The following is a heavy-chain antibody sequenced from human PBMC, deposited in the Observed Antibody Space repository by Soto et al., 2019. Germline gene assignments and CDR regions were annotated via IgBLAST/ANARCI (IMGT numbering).Heavy chain of an antibody. CDR3: AKGGGYDFYYYYGMDV. J-gene: IGHJ6*02. D-gene: IGHD5-12*01. V-gene: IGHV3-30*18. CDR2: ISYDGSNK. Sequence: VQLVESGGGLVQPGGSLRLSCAASGFTFSSYGMHWVRQAPGKGLEWVAVISYDGSNKYYADSVKGRFTISRDNSKNTLYLQMNSLRAEDTAVYYCAKGGGYDFYYYYGMDVWGQGTTVTVSS. CDR1: GFTFSSYG.